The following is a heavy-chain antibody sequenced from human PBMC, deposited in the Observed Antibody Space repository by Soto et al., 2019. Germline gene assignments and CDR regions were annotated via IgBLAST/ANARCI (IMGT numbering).Heavy chain of an antibody. D-gene: IGHD7-27*01. Sequence: QITLKESGPTLVKPTQTLTLTCTFSGFSLSTTGVGVGWIRQPPGKALECLALIYWDDDKRYSPSLTNRLTITKDPXKNQVVLTMTNMHPVDTGTYFCAYRPSLDWGHFDSWGQGTLVTVSS. V-gene: IGHV2-5*02. J-gene: IGHJ4*02. CDR2: IYWDDDK. CDR3: AYRPSLDWGHFDS. CDR1: GFSLSTTGVG.